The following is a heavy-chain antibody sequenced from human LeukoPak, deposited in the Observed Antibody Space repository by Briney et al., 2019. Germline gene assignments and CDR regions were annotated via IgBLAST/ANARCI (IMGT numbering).Heavy chain of an antibody. D-gene: IGHD3-22*01. CDR2: IYYSGNT. CDR1: GDSISTSNSY. CDR3: ARDRYYYASSGYSQLFDY. V-gene: IGHV4-39*07. Sequence: SETLSLTCSVSGDSISTSNSYWGWIRQPPGKGLEWIGSIYYSGNTYYNASLKSRVTISVDTSKNQFSLKLSSVTAADTAVYYCARDRYYYASSGYSQLFDYWGQGTLVTVSS. J-gene: IGHJ4*02.